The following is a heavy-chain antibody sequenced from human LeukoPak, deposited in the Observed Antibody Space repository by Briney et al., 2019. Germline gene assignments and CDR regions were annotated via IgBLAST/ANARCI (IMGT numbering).Heavy chain of an antibody. J-gene: IGHJ4*02. D-gene: IGHD1-26*01. Sequence: GGSLRLSCAASGFTFSSYAMSWVRQAPGKGLEWVSAISGSGGSTYYADSVKGRFTISRDTSRSTLYLQMNSLRAEDTAVYYCARREGGFYSWGIACWGQGTLVTVSS. V-gene: IGHV3-23*01. CDR1: GFTFSSYA. CDR3: ARREGGFYSWGIAC. CDR2: ISGSGGST.